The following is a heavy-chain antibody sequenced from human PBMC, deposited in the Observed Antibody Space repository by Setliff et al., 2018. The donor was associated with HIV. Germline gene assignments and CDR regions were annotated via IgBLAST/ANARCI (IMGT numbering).Heavy chain of an antibody. Sequence: SETLSLTCTVSGDSIRSNFNYWGWFRQPPGKGLEWLAIIYYSGSNYDNPSLKSRVTITEDTSKNQFSLKLSSVAAADPAVYYCARHDGTYCCGDYSWFYFDYWGHGTLVTVSS. D-gene: IGHD2-21*02. CDR1: GDSIRSNFNY. CDR2: IYYSGSN. V-gene: IGHV4-39*01. J-gene: IGHJ4*01. CDR3: ARHDGTYCCGDYSWFYFDY.